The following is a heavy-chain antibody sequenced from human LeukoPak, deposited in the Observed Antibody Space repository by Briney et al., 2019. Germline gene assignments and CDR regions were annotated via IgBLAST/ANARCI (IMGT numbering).Heavy chain of an antibody. D-gene: IGHD3-10*01. J-gene: IGHJ6*02. Sequence: PGRSLRLSCAASGFTFDDYAMHWVRQPPGKGLDWVPGIRWNSGSIDYADSVKGRFTISRDNAKNSLYLQMNSLRAEDAALYYCAKDILSTQHTPGDYYYYGMDVWGQGTTVTVSS. CDR2: IRWNSGSI. V-gene: IGHV3-9*01. CDR1: GFTFDDYA. CDR3: AKDILSTQHTPGDYYYYGMDV.